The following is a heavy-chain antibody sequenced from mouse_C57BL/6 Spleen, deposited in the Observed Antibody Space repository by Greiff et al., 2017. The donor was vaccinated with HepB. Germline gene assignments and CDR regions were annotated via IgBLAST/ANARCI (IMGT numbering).Heavy chain of an antibody. D-gene: IGHD2-12*01. V-gene: IGHV3-6*01. J-gene: IGHJ4*01. CDR1: GYSITSGYY. Sequence: EVQLQQSGPGLVKPSQSLSLTCSVTGYSITSGYYWNWIRQFPGNKLEWMGYISYDGSNNYNPSLKNRISITRDTSKNQFFLKLNSVTTEDTATYYCARASTLLDAMDYWGQGTSVTVSS. CDR2: ISYDGSN. CDR3: ARASTLLDAMDY.